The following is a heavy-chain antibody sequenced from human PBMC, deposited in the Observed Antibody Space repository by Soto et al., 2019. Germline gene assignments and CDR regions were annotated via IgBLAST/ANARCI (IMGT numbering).Heavy chain of an antibody. V-gene: IGHV1-18*01. CDR3: ARERSAAGTGWFDP. D-gene: IGHD6-13*01. CDR2: ISACNGNT. CDR1: GYTFTSYG. J-gene: IGHJ5*02. Sequence: ASVKVSCKASGYTFTSYGISWVRQAPGQGLEWMGWISACNGNTNYAQKLQGRVTMTRNTSISTAYMELSSLRYEDTAVYYCARERSAAGTGWFDPWGQGTLVTVS.